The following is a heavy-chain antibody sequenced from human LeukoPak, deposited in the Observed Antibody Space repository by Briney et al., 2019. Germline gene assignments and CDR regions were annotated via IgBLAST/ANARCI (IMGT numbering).Heavy chain of an antibody. CDR1: GGSISSYY. CDR2: INHSGST. J-gene: IGHJ5*02. CDR3: AGYIVATIKGGGTYNWFDP. D-gene: IGHD5-12*01. Sequence: PSETLSLTCTVSGGSISSYYWSWIRQPPGKGLEWIGEINHSGSTNYNPSLKSRVTISVDTSKNQFSLQLNSVTPEDTAVYYCAGYIVATIKGGGTYNWFDPWGQGTLVTVSS. V-gene: IGHV4-34*01.